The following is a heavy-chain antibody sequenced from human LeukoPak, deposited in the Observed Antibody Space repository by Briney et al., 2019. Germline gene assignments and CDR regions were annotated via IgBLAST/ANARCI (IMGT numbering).Heavy chain of an antibody. V-gene: IGHV4-39*07. D-gene: IGHD3/OR15-3a*01. CDR3: ARDVGGLGHNWFDP. J-gene: IGHJ5*02. Sequence: SETLSLTCTVSGGSLSSTNYYWGWIRQPPGKGLEWIGSIYFTGSAYYTPSLKSRLTISVDTSKNQFSLKLTSVTAADTALYYCARDVGGLGHNWFDPWGQGTLVTVSS. CDR1: GGSLSSTNYY. CDR2: IYFTGSA.